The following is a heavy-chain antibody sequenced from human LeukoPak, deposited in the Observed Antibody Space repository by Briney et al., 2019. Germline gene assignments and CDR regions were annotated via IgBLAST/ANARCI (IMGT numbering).Heavy chain of an antibody. CDR1: GYSFTGYW. Sequence: GESLKISCKGSGYSFTGYWIGWVRQMPGKGLEWMGIIYPGDSDTRYSPSFQGQVTISADKSISTAYLQWSSLKASDTAMYYCARRRSGSSSWYYFDYWGQGTLVTVSS. D-gene: IGHD6-13*01. CDR2: IYPGDSDT. V-gene: IGHV5-51*01. CDR3: ARRRSGSSSWYYFDY. J-gene: IGHJ4*02.